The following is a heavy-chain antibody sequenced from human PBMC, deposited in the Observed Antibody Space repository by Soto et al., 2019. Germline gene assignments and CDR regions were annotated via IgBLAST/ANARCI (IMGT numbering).Heavy chain of an antibody. CDR2: IYYSGST. J-gene: IGHJ4*02. V-gene: IGHV4-59*01. Sequence: SETLSLTCTVSCGSISTYYWSWIRQPPGKGLEWIGYIYYSGSTNYNPSLKSRVTISVDTSKNQFSLKLSSVTAADTAVYYCARGLYDFLSGYWGITNYFDFWGQGTLVTLSS. CDR1: CGSISTYY. CDR3: ARGLYDFLSGYWGITNYFDF. D-gene: IGHD3-3*01.